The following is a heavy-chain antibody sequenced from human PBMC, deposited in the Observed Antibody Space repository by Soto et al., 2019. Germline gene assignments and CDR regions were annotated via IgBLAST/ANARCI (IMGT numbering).Heavy chain of an antibody. V-gene: IGHV2-5*01. D-gene: IGHD3-10*01. CDR1: GFSLITSGVG. Sequence: CGRPRVNPTRRLELTCTFSGFSLITSGVGVGWMSEKKAKSLEWLPLIYWNDDKRYSPSLRSMLTITKHTSKNQVVLTMTNMDPVDTAPYYSAHRLYGSGSDNWFDPWGQGTMVTVSS. CDR3: AHRLYGSGSDNWFDP. J-gene: IGHJ5*02. CDR2: IYWNDDK.